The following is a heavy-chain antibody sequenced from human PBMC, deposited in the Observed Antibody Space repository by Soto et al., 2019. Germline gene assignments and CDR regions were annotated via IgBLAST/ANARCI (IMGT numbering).Heavy chain of an antibody. CDR1: GFTFSSYW. CDR2: IKQDGSEK. V-gene: IGHV3-7*01. J-gene: IGHJ4*02. Sequence: PGGSLRLSCAASGFTFSSYWMSWVRQAPGKGPEWVANIKQDGSEKYYVDSVKGRFTISRDNAKNSLYLQMNRLRDEDTAVYYCARPRGYSYVLPDYWGQGTLVTVSS. D-gene: IGHD5-18*01. CDR3: ARPRGYSYVLPDY.